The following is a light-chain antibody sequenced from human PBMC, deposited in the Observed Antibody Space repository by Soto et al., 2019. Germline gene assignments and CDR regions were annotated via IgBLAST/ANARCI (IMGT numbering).Light chain of an antibody. CDR1: QSISSW. CDR3: QQYDRYSLT. CDR2: KAS. J-gene: IGKJ1*01. V-gene: IGKV1-5*03. Sequence: DIQMTQSPSTLSASVGDRVTITCWASQSISSWLAWYQQKPGKAPKLLMYKASTLESGVPSRFSGAASGTEFNLTISSLQPDDFATYYCQQYDRYSLTFGQGTKVEIK.